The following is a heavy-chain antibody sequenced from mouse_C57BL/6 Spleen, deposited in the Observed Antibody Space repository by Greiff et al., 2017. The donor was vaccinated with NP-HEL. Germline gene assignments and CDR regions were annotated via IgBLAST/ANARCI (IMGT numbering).Heavy chain of an antibody. CDR2: IDPENGDT. D-gene: IGHD1-1*01. CDR1: GFTITDDY. J-gene: IGHJ1*03. V-gene: IGHV14-4*01. CDR3: AYYYGSSSPWYFDV. Sequence: VQLQQPGAELVRPGASVKLSCTASGFTITDDYMHWVKQRPEQGLEWIGWIDPENGDTEYASKFQGKATITADTSSNTAYLQLSSLTSEDTAVYYGAYYYGSSSPWYFDVWGKGTTVTVSS.